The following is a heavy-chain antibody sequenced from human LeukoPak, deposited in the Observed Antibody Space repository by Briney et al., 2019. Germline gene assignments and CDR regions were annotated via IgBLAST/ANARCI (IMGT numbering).Heavy chain of an antibody. CDR3: AIHWGSGWYFDL. Sequence: GASVKVSCKASGYTFTDYYMHWVRQAPGQGLEWMGRINPNSGGTNYAQKFQGRVTMTRDTSTTTAYMELSSLRSDDTAMYYCAIHWGSGWYFDLWGRGTQVTVSS. CDR2: INPNSGGT. CDR1: GYTFTDYY. J-gene: IGHJ2*01. V-gene: IGHV1-2*06. D-gene: IGHD7-27*01.